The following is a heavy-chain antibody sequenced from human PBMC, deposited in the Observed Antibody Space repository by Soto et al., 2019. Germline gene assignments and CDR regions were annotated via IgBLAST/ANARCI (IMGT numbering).Heavy chain of an antibody. CDR3: TGRGYNWNYIAH. CDR1: GGSISSSNW. V-gene: IGHV4-4*02. CDR2: IYHSGST. J-gene: IGHJ4*02. D-gene: IGHD1-7*01. Sequence: SETLSLTCAVSGGSISSSNWWSWVRQPPGKGLEWIVEIYHSGSTNYNPSLKSRVTISVDKSKNQFSLKLSSVTAAETAVYYCTGRGYNWNYIAHWGQGTLVTVSS.